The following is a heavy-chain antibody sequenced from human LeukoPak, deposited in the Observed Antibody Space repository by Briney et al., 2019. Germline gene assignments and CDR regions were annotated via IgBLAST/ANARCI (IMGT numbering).Heavy chain of an antibody. Sequence: GGSLRLSCAASGFTFSDYYMSWIRQAPGKGLEWVSAISGSGGSTYYADSVKGRFTISRDNSKNTLYLQMNSLRAEDTAVYYCAKGQQLVHFFDYWGQGTLVTVSS. J-gene: IGHJ4*02. D-gene: IGHD6-13*01. CDR1: GFTFSDYY. CDR2: ISGSGGST. V-gene: IGHV3-23*01. CDR3: AKGQQLVHFFDY.